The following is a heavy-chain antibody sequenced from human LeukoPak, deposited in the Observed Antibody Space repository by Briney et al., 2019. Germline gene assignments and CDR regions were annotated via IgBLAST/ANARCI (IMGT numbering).Heavy chain of an antibody. Sequence: GGPLRLSCAASGFTFSTYAMSWVRQAPGKGLEGVSAISYSGGGTYYADSVKGHFTISRDNSKNTLYLQMNSLRVEDTALYYCAKFADCSGGSCYRNFDYWGQGTLVTVSS. CDR2: ISYSGGGT. CDR3: AKFADCSGGSCYRNFDY. V-gene: IGHV3-23*01. CDR1: GFTFSTYA. J-gene: IGHJ4*02. D-gene: IGHD2-15*01.